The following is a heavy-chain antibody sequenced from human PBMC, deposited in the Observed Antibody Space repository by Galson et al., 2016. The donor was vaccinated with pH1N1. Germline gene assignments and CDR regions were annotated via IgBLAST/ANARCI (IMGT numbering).Heavy chain of an antibody. V-gene: IGHV3-30*04. D-gene: IGHD3-16*01. CDR3: VKEIGGSGGY. CDR1: GFGFSSYA. CDR2: ISLDSSNK. J-gene: IGHJ4*02. Sequence: SPRLSCAASGFGFSSYAMHWVRQAPGQGLEWVAFISLDSSNKYYVDSVRGRFTVSRDNSKNTLFLQTNSLRVEDAALYCCVKEIGGSGGYWGQGTLVTVSS.